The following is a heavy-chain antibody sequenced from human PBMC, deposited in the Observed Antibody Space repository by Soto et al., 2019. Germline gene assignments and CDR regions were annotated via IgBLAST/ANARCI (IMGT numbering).Heavy chain of an antibody. D-gene: IGHD5-12*01. V-gene: IGHV3-48*03. CDR1: GFTFSSYE. J-gene: IGHJ3*02. CDR3: TKEKSVMYSGYDAFDI. Sequence: PGGSLRLSCAASGFTFSSYEMDWVRQAPGKGLEWVAYISSSGYIMYADSVKGRFTISRDNADNSLHLQMNSLRAEDTAVYYCTKEKSVMYSGYDAFDIWGRGTMVTVSS. CDR2: ISSSGYI.